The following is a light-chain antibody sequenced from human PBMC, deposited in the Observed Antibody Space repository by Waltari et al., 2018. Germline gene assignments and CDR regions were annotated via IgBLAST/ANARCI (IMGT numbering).Light chain of an antibody. CDR1: QDIKNY. J-gene: IGKJ2*01. Sequence: DFQMTKSLYLLSASIGDTVTITSRASQDIKNYLAWFQEKPGTAPKSLIYGSSNLHRGVPSRFSGRRSGTDFTLTISSLQPEDFATYYCEQYETKPHTFGQGTRLGIK. CDR2: GSS. CDR3: EQYETKPHT. V-gene: IGKV1-16*01.